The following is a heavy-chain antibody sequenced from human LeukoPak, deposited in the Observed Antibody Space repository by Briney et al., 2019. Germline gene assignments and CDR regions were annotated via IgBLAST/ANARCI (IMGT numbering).Heavy chain of an antibody. J-gene: IGHJ5*02. CDR1: GGTFSSYA. D-gene: IGHD3-9*01. V-gene: IGHV1-69*06. CDR3: ARGTHYDILTGYYNLRWFDP. Sequence: SVKVSCKASGGTFSSYAISWVRQAPGQGLEWKGGIIPIFGTANYAQKFQGRVTITADKSTSTAYMELSSLRSEDTAVYYCARGTHYDILTGYYNLRWFDPWGQGTLVTVSS. CDR2: IIPIFGTA.